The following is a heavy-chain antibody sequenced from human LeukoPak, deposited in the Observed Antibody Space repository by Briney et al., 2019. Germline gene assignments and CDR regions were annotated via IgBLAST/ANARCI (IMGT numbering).Heavy chain of an antibody. V-gene: IGHV1-18*01. Sequence: ASVKVSCKASGYTFTSYGISWVRQAPGQGLEWMGWISACNGNTNYAQKLQGRVTMTTDTSTSTAYMELRSLRSDNTAVYYCARNSIGEIDWFDPWGQGTLVTVSS. CDR3: ARNSIGEIDWFDP. J-gene: IGHJ5*02. CDR2: ISACNGNT. CDR1: GYTFTSYG. D-gene: IGHD3-10*01.